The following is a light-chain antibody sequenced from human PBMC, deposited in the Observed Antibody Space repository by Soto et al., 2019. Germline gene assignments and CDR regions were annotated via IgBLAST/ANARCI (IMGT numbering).Light chain of an antibody. CDR1: SSDVVGYNF. J-gene: IGLJ1*01. Sequence: QSVLTQPASVSGSPGQSVTISCTGTSSDVVGYNFVSWYRQYPGRAPKLVIYDVSNRPSGVSNRFYGSKSGNTASRTISGLQAEDEADYYCNSYSRSAPYVFGTGTKVTVL. V-gene: IGLV2-14*03. CDR2: DVS. CDR3: NSYSRSAPYV.